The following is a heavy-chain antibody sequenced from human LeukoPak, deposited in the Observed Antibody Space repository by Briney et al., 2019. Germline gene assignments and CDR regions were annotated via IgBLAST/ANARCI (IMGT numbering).Heavy chain of an antibody. V-gene: IGHV4-59*01. CDR2: IHHSGSS. CDR3: AREGSSGSYNY. D-gene: IGHD1-26*01. J-gene: IGHJ4*02. Sequence: SETLSLTCTVSGGAISGYYWSWIRQPPGKGLEWIGYIHHSGSSNYNPSLKSRVTISVDTSKNQFSLKLTSVTAADTAVYYCAREGSSGSYNYWGQGALVTVSS. CDR1: GGAISGYY.